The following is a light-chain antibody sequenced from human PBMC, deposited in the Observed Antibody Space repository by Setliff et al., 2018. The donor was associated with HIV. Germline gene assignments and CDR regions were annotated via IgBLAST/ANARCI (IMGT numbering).Light chain of an antibody. CDR3: LQYYATPRT. J-gene: IGKJ1*01. CDR2: WAS. Sequence: DIVMAQSPASLTVSLGERATIYCPSSQNLLYTNKKKYLAWYQQKPGQPPKLLLCWASTRESGVPDRFSGSGSGTHFTLPINSLQAEDVALYYCLQYYATPRTFGQGTKVDIK. V-gene: IGKV4-1*01. CDR1: QNLLYTNKKKY.